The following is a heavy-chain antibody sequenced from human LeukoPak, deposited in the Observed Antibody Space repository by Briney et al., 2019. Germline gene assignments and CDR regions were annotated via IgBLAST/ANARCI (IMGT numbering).Heavy chain of an antibody. V-gene: IGHV3-23*01. CDR1: GFTFSSYA. CDR2: TSASGAST. Sequence: QTGGSLRLSCAASGFTFSSYAMSWVRQAPGKGLEWVSATSASGASTYYADSVKGRFTISRDISKNTLYLQMNSLRDEDTALYYCAKAGAYSSSSYDYWGQGALVTVSS. J-gene: IGHJ4*02. CDR3: AKAGAYSSSSYDY. D-gene: IGHD6-6*01.